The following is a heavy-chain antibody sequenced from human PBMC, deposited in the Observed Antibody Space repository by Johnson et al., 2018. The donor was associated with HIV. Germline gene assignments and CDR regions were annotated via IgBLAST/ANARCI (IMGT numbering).Heavy chain of an antibody. CDR2: ISYDGSNK. CDR1: GFTFSSYA. J-gene: IGHJ3*02. CDR3: AKIYGDYAFGAFDI. D-gene: IGHD4-17*01. Sequence: QVQLVESGGGLVQPGRSLRLSCAASGFTFSSYAMHWVRQAPGKGLEWVAVISYDGSNKYYADSVKGRFTISRDNSKNTLYLQMNSLRSEDTAVYYCAKIYGDYAFGAFDIWGQGTMVTVSS. V-gene: IGHV3-30-3*01.